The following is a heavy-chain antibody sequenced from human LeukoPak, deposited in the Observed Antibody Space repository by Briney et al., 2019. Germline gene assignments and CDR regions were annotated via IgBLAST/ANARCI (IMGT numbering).Heavy chain of an antibody. CDR2: IWYDGSNR. Sequence: GGSLRLSCAASGFTFSSSGMHWVRQAPGKGLEWVAVIWYDGSNRYYVDSVKGRFTISRDNSKNTLYLQMNSLRAEDTAVYYCARGIAVAGTLDYWGQGTLVTVSS. CDR3: ARGIAVAGTLDY. CDR1: GFTFSSSG. J-gene: IGHJ4*02. D-gene: IGHD6-19*01. V-gene: IGHV3-33*01.